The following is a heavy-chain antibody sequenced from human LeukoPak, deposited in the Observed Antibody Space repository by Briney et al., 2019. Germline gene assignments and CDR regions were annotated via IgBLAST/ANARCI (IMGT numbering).Heavy chain of an antibody. V-gene: IGHV4-59*01. J-gene: IGHJ4*02. D-gene: IGHD3-10*01. CDR1: GGSISDYY. Sequence: PSETLSLTCTVSGGSISDYYWTWIRQPAGKGLEWIGYVYYSGSTNYNPSLKSRVTISVDTSKNQFSLNLNSVTAADTAVYYCARSELLWFGRVNSGFDYWGQGTLVTVSS. CDR3: ARSELLWFGRVNSGFDY. CDR2: VYYSGST.